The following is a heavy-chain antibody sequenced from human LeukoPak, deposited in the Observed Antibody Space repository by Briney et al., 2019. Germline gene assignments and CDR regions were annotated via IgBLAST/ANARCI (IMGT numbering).Heavy chain of an antibody. CDR2: IRDSGGST. CDR3: ATVDLGSPGYYYYYYMHV. Sequence: GGSLRLSCAVSGFTFSSYAMSWVRQAPGKGLEWVSTIRDSGGSTYYADSVKGRFTISRDNSKNMLYLQMNSLRAEDTAVYYCATVDLGSPGYYYYYYMHVWGKGTTVTVSS. J-gene: IGHJ6*03. CDR1: GFTFSSYA. D-gene: IGHD1-26*01. V-gene: IGHV3-23*01.